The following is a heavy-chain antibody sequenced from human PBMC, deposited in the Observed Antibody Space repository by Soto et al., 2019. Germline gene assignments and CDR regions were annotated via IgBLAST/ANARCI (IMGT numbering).Heavy chain of an antibody. CDR1: GLSLTSGYY. D-gene: IGHD3-22*01. V-gene: IGHV4-4*07. CDR3: ARVGDSGYYWYFDY. CDR2: VFSSGTT. J-gene: IGHJ4*02. Sequence: PSETLSLTCGVSGLSLTSGYYWTWIRQAAGKRLECIGRVFSSGTTNYNPSLKSRVTMSVDTSKNQLSLKLTSVTAADTAVYYCARVGDSGYYWYFDYWGQGALVTVSS.